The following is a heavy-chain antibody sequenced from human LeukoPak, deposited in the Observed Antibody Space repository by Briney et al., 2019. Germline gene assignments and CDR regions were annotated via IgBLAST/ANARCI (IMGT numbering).Heavy chain of an antibody. Sequence: SETLSLTCAVYGGSFSGYYWSWIRQPPGKGLEWIGEINHSGSANYNPSLKSRVTISVDTSKNQFSLKLNSVTAADTAVYYCARDYYDSRGEAFDIWGQGTMVTVSS. D-gene: IGHD3-22*01. J-gene: IGHJ3*02. V-gene: IGHV4-34*01. CDR2: INHSGSA. CDR1: GGSFSGYY. CDR3: ARDYYDSRGEAFDI.